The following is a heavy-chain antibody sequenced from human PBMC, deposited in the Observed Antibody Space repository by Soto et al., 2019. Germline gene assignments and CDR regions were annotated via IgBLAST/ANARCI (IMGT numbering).Heavy chain of an antibody. CDR1: GGSISSGGYY. CDR3: ARVVRDTMVRGVINPPHWFDP. Sequence: PSETLSLTCTVSGGSISSGGYYWSWIRQHPGKGLEWIGYIYYSGSTYYNPSLKSRVTISVDTSKNQFSLKLSSVTAADTAVYYCARVVRDTMVRGVINPPHWFDPWGQGPLVTVSS. J-gene: IGHJ5*02. CDR2: IYYSGST. D-gene: IGHD3-10*01. V-gene: IGHV4-31*03.